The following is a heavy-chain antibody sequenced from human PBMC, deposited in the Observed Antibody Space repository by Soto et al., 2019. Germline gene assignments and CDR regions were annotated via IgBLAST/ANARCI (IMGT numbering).Heavy chain of an antibody. D-gene: IGHD5-18*01. CDR3: ASRDVDTTMVGRDY. V-gene: IGHV4-31*03. CDR1: GGSISSGGYY. J-gene: IGHJ4*02. CDR2: TYYSGTT. Sequence: QVQLQESGPGLVKPSQTLSLTCTVSGGSISSGGYYWYWIRQHSGKGLEWIGFTYYSGTTYYNPSLKSRVTISVDTSKNQFSLQLRSVTAADTAVSYCASRDVDTTMVGRDYWGQGTLVTVSS.